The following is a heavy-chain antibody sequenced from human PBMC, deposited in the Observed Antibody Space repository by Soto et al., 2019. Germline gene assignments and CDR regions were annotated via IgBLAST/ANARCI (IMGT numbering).Heavy chain of an antibody. CDR3: ARDLCSGGSCAQYGMDV. CDR2: ISYDGSNK. J-gene: IGHJ6*02. V-gene: IGHV3-30-3*01. D-gene: IGHD2-15*01. CDR1: GFTFSSYA. Sequence: QVQLVESGGGVVQPGRFLRLSCAASGFTFSSYAMHWVRQAPGKGLEWVAVISYDGSNKYYADSVKGRFTISRDNSKNTLYLQMNSLRAEDTAVYYCARDLCSGGSCAQYGMDVWGQGTTVTVSS.